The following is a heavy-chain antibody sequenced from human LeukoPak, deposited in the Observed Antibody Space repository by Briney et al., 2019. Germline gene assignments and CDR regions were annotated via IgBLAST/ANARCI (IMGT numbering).Heavy chain of an antibody. CDR2: TYYRFKWYN. J-gene: IGHJ6*02. CDR1: GVSVSSNIAA. V-gene: IGHV6-1*01. CDR3: ARDQDGMDV. Sequence: SQTLSLTCAISGVSVSSNIAAWNWIRRSPSRGLEWLGRTYYRFKWYNDYAMSVKSRVTINPDTSKNQFSLQLNSVTPEDSAVYYCARDQDGMDVWGQGTTVTVSS.